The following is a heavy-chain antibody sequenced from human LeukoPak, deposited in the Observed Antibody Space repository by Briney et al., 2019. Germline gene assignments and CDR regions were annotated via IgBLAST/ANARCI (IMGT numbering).Heavy chain of an antibody. V-gene: IGHV1-69*05. D-gene: IGHD3-22*01. Sequence: SVKVSCKASGGTFSSYAISWVRQAPGQGLEWMGGIIPIFGTANYAQKFQGRVTITTDESTSTAYMELSSLRSEDTAVYYCASSLGLLPPYYYYYYMDVWGKGTTVTVSS. J-gene: IGHJ6*03. CDR1: GGTFSSYA. CDR2: IIPIFGTA. CDR3: ASSLGLLPPYYYYYYMDV.